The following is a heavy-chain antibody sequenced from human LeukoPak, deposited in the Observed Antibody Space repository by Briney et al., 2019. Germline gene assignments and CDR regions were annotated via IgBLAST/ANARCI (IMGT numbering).Heavy chain of an antibody. J-gene: IGHJ4*02. CDR3: ASLVVPTSIGDY. CDR2: IIHSGST. CDR1: GGSISSSSYY. Sequence: SETLSLTCTVSGGSISSSSYYWGWIRQPPGKGLEWIGEIIHSGSTNYNPSLKSRVTISVDTSKNQFSLKLSSVTAADTAVYYCASLVVPTSIGDYWGQGTLVTVSS. D-gene: IGHD2-2*02. V-gene: IGHV4-39*07.